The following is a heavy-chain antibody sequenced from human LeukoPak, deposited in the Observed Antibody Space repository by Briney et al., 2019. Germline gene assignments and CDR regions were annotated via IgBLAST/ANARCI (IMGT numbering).Heavy chain of an antibody. CDR2: INHSGNT. Sequence: SETLSLTCAVYGGSFSGYYWSWIRQPPGKGLERIGEINHSGNTNYNPSLKSRVTISVDTSKNQFSLKLSSVTAADTAVYYCARKSFRRGYSYGFHYWGQGTLVTVPS. J-gene: IGHJ4*02. D-gene: IGHD5-18*01. CDR3: ARKSFRRGYSYGFHY. CDR1: GGSFSGYY. V-gene: IGHV4-34*01.